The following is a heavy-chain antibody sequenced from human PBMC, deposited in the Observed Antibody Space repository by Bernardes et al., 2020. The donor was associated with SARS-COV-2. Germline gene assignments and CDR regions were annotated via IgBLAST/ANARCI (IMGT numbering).Heavy chain of an antibody. J-gene: IGHJ4*02. CDR3: ARGITGDHGY. Sequence: SETLSLTCTVSGDSISTYYWSWIRQSPGKGLEWIGYIYYSGSTDYNPSLKSRVTISLDTSKNQFSLKLSSVTAADSAIYFCARGITGDHGYWGPGIPVTVSS. D-gene: IGHD7-27*01. CDR1: GDSISTYY. V-gene: IGHV4-59*08. CDR2: IYYSGST.